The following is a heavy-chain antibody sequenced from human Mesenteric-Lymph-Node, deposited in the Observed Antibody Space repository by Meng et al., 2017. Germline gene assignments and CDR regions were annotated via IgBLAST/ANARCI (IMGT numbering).Heavy chain of an antibody. CDR2: IDNRGSA. CDR1: VDSISGTKC. V-gene: IGHV4-4*01. Sequence: QVQLQESGAGLVKPPGTLSLTCAVSVDSISGTKCGSWVRRPPGKGLDWIGQIDNRGSASYNPSLKSRVTMSVDKSKNQMSLELTSVTAADTAVYFCATHFGFSFDPWGHGTLVTVSS. CDR3: ATHFGFSFDP. D-gene: IGHD3-10*01. J-gene: IGHJ5*02.